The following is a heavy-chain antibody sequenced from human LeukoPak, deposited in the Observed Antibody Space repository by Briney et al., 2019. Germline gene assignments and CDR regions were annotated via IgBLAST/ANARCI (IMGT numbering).Heavy chain of an antibody. V-gene: IGHV1-2*02. CDR2: INPITGGT. D-gene: IGHD2/OR15-2a*01. J-gene: IGHJ4*02. Sequence: GASVKVSCKASGYTFTGYYLHWVRQAPGQGLEWMGWINPITGGTNYAQRFQGRVTMTRDTSISTVYMELSRLRSDDTAVYYCARPSCNSRSCHDYFDYWGQGTLVTVSS. CDR3: ARPSCNSRSCHDYFDY. CDR1: GYTFTGYY.